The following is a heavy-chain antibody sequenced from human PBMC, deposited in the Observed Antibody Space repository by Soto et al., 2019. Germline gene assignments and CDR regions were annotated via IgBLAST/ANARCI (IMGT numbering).Heavy chain of an antibody. CDR2: IKQDGSEK. J-gene: IGHJ4*02. Sequence: GGSLRLSCAASGFTFSNYWMSWVRQTPGKGLEWVANIKQDGSEKYYVDSVKGRFTISRDNAKNSLYLQMNSLRAEDTAVYYCARVQWLDDYWGQGPMVTVSS. V-gene: IGHV3-7*03. CDR1: GFTFSNYW. CDR3: ARVQWLDDY. D-gene: IGHD6-19*01.